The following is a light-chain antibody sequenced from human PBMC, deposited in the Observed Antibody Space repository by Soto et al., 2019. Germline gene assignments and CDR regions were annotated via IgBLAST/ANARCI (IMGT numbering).Light chain of an antibody. CDR2: SAT. J-gene: IGLJ1*01. CDR1: TGAVTRGNY. CDR3: LIYDGGTYV. Sequence: QAVVTQEPSLTVSQGGTVTLTCTSSTGAVTRGNYPNRFQQKPGQAPRGMIYSATHKHSWTPARFSGSLLGGKAALTLSGVQPEDEAEYYCLIYDGGTYVFGTRTQVTVL. V-gene: IGLV7-43*01.